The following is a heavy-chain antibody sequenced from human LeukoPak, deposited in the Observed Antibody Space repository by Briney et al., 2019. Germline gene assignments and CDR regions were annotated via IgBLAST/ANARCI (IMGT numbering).Heavy chain of an antibody. V-gene: IGHV3-7*01. CDR3: ARLSCGSTSCTYYFDY. CDR2: IKQDGSEK. CDR1: GFTFSSFY. Sequence: GGSLRLSCAASGFTFSSFYMSWVRQAPGKGLEWVANIKQDGSEKYYVDSVKGRFTISRDNAKNSLYLQMNSLRAEDTAVYYCARLSCGSTSCTYYFDYWGQGTLVTVSS. D-gene: IGHD2-2*01. J-gene: IGHJ4*02.